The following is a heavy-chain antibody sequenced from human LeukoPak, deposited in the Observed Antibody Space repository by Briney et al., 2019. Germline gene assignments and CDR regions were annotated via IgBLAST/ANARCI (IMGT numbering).Heavy chain of an antibody. CDR1: GGSISSYY. V-gene: IGHV4-59*01. CDR3: ARGGTSRYDIGTY. D-gene: IGHD3-9*01. J-gene: IGHJ4*02. Sequence: SETLSLTCTVSGGSISSYYWSWIRQPPGKGLEWIGYIYYSGSTNYNPSLKSRVTISVDTSKNQFSLKLSSVTAADTAVYYCARGGTSRYDIGTYWGQGTLVTVSS. CDR2: IYYSGST.